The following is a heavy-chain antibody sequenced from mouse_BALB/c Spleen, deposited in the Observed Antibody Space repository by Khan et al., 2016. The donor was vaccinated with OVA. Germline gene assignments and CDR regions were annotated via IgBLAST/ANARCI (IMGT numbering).Heavy chain of an antibody. D-gene: IGHD1-2*01. CDR3: TRRDYYAYYWFFDV. CDR2: FNPNNGGT. CDR1: GYTFTEYT. J-gene: IGHJ1*01. V-gene: IGHV1-18*01. Sequence: EVQLQQSGPELVKPGASVRISCKTSGYTFTEYTMHWVKKSHGKSLEWLGGFNPNNGGTSYNQKFKGKATLTVDKSSSTAYIELRSLTSEDSAVYYCTRRDYYAYYWFFDVWGAGTTVTVSS.